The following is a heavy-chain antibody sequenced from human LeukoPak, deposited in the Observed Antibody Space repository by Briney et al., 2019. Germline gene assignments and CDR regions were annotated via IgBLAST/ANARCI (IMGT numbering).Heavy chain of an antibody. J-gene: IGHJ5*02. CDR1: GGSISRSSYY. Sequence: PSETLSLTCTVSGGSISRSSYYWGWIRQTPGKGPEWIGSIYYGGSTYYNPSLKSRVTISVDTSKNQFSLKLSSVTGADTAVYYCARDYYGSGSGGNWFDPWGQGTLVTVSS. CDR2: IYYGGST. D-gene: IGHD3-10*01. V-gene: IGHV4-39*07. CDR3: ARDYYGSGSGGNWFDP.